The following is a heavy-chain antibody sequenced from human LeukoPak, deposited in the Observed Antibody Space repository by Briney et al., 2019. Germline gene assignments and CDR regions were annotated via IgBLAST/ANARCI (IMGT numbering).Heavy chain of an antibody. CDR2: INPSGGST. Sequence: ASVKVSCKASGYTFTSYYMHWVRQAPGQGLEWMGIINPSGGSTSYAQKFQGRVTMTTDTSRSTAFMELRSLRSDDTAVYYCARLNWDWRAFDIWGQGTMVIVSS. CDR3: ARLNWDWRAFDI. D-gene: IGHD3/OR15-3a*01. CDR1: GYTFTSYY. J-gene: IGHJ3*02. V-gene: IGHV1-46*01.